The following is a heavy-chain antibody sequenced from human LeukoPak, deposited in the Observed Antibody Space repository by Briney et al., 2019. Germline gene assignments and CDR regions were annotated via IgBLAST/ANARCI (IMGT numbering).Heavy chain of an antibody. CDR2: INPNSGST. CDR1: GYTFTGYY. D-gene: IGHD3-22*01. Sequence: ASVKISCKASGYTFTGYYMHWVRQAPGQGLEWMGWINPNSGSTNYAQKFQGRVTMTTDTSTSTAYMELRSLRSDDTSVYYCARWGIRRGYYYDSSGSPPPDYWGQGTLVTVSS. CDR3: ARWGIRRGYYYDSSGSPPPDY. V-gene: IGHV1-2*02. J-gene: IGHJ4*02.